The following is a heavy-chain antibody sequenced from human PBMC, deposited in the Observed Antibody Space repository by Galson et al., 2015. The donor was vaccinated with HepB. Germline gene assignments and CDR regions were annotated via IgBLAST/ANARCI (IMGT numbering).Heavy chain of an antibody. CDR2: IWYDGSNK. CDR1: GFTFSSYG. V-gene: IGHV3-33*08. J-gene: IGHJ4*02. Sequence: SLRLSCAASGFTFSSYGMHWVRQAPGKGLEWVAVIWYDGSNKYYADSVKGRFTISRDNSKNTLYLQMNSLRAEDTAVYYCATSYSSGWYSLPYWGQGTLVTVSS. D-gene: IGHD6-19*01. CDR3: ATSYSSGWYSLPY.